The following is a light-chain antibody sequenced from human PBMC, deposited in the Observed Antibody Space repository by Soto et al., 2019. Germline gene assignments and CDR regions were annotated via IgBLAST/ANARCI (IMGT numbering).Light chain of an antibody. CDR1: QSVTSNF. CDR3: QQYGRSPLLYT. Sequence: ENVLTQSPGTLSLSPGERATLSCRASQSVTSNFLAWYQQKPGQAPRLLIYGASTRAAGVPDRFSGSGSGTDFTLTITRLEPEDFAAYYCQQYGRSPLLYTFGQGTMLGVK. CDR2: GAS. J-gene: IGKJ2*01. V-gene: IGKV3-20*01.